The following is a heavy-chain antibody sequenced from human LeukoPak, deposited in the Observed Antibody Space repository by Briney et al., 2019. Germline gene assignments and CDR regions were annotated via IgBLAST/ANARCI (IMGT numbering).Heavy chain of an antibody. CDR3: ARESPKAITDY. J-gene: IGHJ4*02. CDR2: ISSSSSYI. V-gene: IGHV3-21*01. Sequence: GGPLRLSCAASGFTFSSYAMSWVRQAPGKGLEWVSSISSSSSYIYYADSVKGRFTISRDNAKNSLYLQMNSLRAEDTAVYYCARESPKAITDYWGQGTLVTVSS. D-gene: IGHD1-14*01. CDR1: GFTFSSYA.